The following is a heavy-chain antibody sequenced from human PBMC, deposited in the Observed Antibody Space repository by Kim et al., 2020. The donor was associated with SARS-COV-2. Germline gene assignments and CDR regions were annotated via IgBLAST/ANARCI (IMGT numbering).Heavy chain of an antibody. Sequence: SETLSLTCTVSGDSIRNFYWHWIRQPPGKGLEWIGYVYYSGYTKYKPSLESRVTISLDTSKNQFSLRLTSLSVADTAVYYCARGRPLNWYNHQQPYNYLDPWGQGTQVTVSS. CDR2: VYYSGYT. V-gene: IGHV4-59*13. CDR1: GDSIRNFY. CDR3: ARGRPLNWYNHQQPYNYLDP. J-gene: IGHJ5*02. D-gene: IGHD1-1*01.